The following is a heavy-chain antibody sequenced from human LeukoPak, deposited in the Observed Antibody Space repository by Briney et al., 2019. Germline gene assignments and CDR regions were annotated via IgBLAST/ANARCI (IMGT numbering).Heavy chain of an antibody. CDR2: IRGNGVTT. CDR1: GFTFSTYG. V-gene: IGHV3-23*01. J-gene: IGHJ6*03. CDR3: AKDRCSNGIGCYYYYMDV. Sequence: GGSLRLSCAASGFTFSTYGMNWVRQAPGKGLEWVSGIRGNGVTTYYAHSVKGRFRISRDSSKNILYLQMNSLRAEDTAVYYCAKDRCSNGIGCYYYYMDVWGKGTTVTISS. D-gene: IGHD2-8*01.